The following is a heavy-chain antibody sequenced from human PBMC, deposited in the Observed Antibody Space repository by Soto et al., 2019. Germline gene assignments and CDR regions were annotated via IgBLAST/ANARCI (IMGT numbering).Heavy chain of an antibody. CDR3: ARDIVGAALFDY. D-gene: IGHD1-26*01. J-gene: IGHJ4*02. CDR1: GVSVSSYY. Sequence: PSETLSLTCTVSGVSVSSYYWSWVRQPAGKGLEWIGRIFSSGTTNYNPSLKSRVIMSLDTSNNQFSLKLSSVTAADTAVYFCARDIVGAALFDYWGQGALVTVSS. CDR2: IFSSGTT. V-gene: IGHV4-4*07.